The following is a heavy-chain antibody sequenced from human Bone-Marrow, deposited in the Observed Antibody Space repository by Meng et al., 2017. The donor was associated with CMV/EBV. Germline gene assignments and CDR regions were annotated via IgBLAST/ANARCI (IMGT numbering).Heavy chain of an antibody. D-gene: IGHD2-2*01. J-gene: IGHJ5*02. Sequence: ASVKVSCKGSGFTFTDYGISWVRQAPGQGLEWMGWISTYNGDTNYAQRLQGRVTMTTDTSTRIAYMKLRNLRSEDTAVYYCARGFKKYQLPRPSRFDPWGQGTLVTVSS. CDR2: ISTYNGDT. V-gene: IGHV1-18*01. CDR3: ARGFKKYQLPRPSRFDP. CDR1: GFTFTDYG.